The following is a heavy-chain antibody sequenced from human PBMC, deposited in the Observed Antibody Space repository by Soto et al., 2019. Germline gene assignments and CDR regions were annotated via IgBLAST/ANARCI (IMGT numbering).Heavy chain of an antibody. Sequence: PGESLKISSKGSGYSFTIYWISWVRQMPGKGLEWMGRIDPSDSYTNYSPSFQGHVTISADKSISTAYLQWSSLKASDTAMYYCARRGTVTTGHYYYGMDAWGQGTTVTVSS. CDR1: GYSFTIYW. V-gene: IGHV5-10-1*01. CDR3: ARRGTVTTGHYYYGMDA. CDR2: IDPSDSYT. D-gene: IGHD4-17*01. J-gene: IGHJ6*02.